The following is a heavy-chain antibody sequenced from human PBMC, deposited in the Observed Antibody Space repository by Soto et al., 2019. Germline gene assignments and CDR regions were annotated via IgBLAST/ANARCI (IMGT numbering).Heavy chain of an antibody. Sequence: GASVKVSCKASGGTFSSYTISWVRQAPGQGLEWMGRIIPILGIANYAQKFQGRVTITADKSTSTAYMELSSLRSEDTAVYYCARGYCSGGSCYEGWFDPWGQGTLVTVSS. D-gene: IGHD2-15*01. CDR3: ARGYCSGGSCYEGWFDP. J-gene: IGHJ5*02. V-gene: IGHV1-69*02. CDR2: IIPILGIA. CDR1: GGTFSSYT.